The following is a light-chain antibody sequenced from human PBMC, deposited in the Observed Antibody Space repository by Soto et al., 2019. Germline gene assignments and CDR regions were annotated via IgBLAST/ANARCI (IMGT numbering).Light chain of an antibody. CDR1: QSISSTY. CDR3: HQYGSSPPVT. CDR2: AAS. J-gene: IGKJ5*01. V-gene: IGKV3-20*01. Sequence: EIVLTQSPGTLSLSPGEGATLSCRASQSISSTYLAWYQHKPGQAPRLLIYAASSRATGIPDRFSGSGSGTDFTLTISRLEPEDFAVYYCHQYGSSPPVTFGQGTRLEIK.